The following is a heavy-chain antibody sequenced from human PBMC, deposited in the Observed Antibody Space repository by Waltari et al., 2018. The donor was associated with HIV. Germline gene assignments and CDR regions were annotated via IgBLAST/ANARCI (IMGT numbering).Heavy chain of an antibody. CDR2: ISQDGSEK. Sequence: EVQLVESGGGLVQPGGSLRLSCAASGFTFSSYWMSWVRQAPGKGLVWVANISQDGSEKYYVDSVKGRFTISRDNAKNSLYLQMNSLRAEDTAVYYCARDLYSSGWGYFDYWGQGTLVTVSS. V-gene: IGHV3-7*01. CDR1: GFTFSSYW. D-gene: IGHD6-19*01. J-gene: IGHJ4*02. CDR3: ARDLYSSGWGYFDY.